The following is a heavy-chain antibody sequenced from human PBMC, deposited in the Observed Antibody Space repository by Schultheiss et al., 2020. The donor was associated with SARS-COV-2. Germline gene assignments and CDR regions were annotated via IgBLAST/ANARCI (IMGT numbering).Heavy chain of an antibody. Sequence: GESLKISCAASGFTFSSYGMHWVRQAPGKGLEWVAVISYDGSNKYYADSVKGRFTISRDNSKNTLYLQMNSLRAEDTAVYYCAKPRIQLWSYYGMDVWGQGTTVTVSS. CDR2: ISYDGSNK. V-gene: IGHV3-30*18. J-gene: IGHJ6*02. CDR3: AKPRIQLWSYYGMDV. D-gene: IGHD5-18*01. CDR1: GFTFSSYG.